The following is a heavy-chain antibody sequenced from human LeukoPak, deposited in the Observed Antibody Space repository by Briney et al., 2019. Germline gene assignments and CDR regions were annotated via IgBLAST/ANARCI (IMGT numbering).Heavy chain of an antibody. CDR3: ARGGYGPYYYYGMDV. J-gene: IGHJ6*02. Sequence: PSETLSLTCTVSGGSINTYYWSWIRQPPGKGLEWLGYIYSDGSTNYNPSLKSRLTISVDTSKNQFSLKLSSVIAADTAVYYCARGGYGPYYYYGMDVWGQGPRSPSP. CDR2: IYSDGST. V-gene: IGHV4-59*01. D-gene: IGHD3-16*01. CDR1: GGSINTYY.